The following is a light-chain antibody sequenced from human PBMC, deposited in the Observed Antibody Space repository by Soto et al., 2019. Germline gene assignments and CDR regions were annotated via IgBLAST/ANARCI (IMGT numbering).Light chain of an antibody. J-gene: IGLJ2*01. CDR3: SAWDDSIYGPV. CDR1: NSNLGSNP. Sequence: QSVLTQPPSASGTPGQRVTISCSGSNSNLGSNPVTWYLHLPGTAPKLLIFNNNQRPAGVPDRFSGSKSGTSASLAISGLQSEDEADYFCSAWDDSIYGPVFGGGTKVTVL. V-gene: IGLV1-44*01. CDR2: NNN.